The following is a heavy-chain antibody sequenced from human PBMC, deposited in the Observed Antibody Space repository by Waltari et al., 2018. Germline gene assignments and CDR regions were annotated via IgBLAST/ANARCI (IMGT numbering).Heavy chain of an antibody. CDR3: ARSRPSTIFGVVIRGGAFGY. D-gene: IGHD3-3*01. V-gene: IGHV4-39*01. Sequence: QLQLQESGPGLVKPSETLSLTCTVSGGSISSSSYYWGWIRQPPGKGLEWIGSIYYSGSTYYNPSLKSRVTISVDTSKNQFSLKLSSVTAADTAVYYCARSRPSTIFGVVIRGGAFGYWGQGTLVTVSS. CDR2: IYYSGST. J-gene: IGHJ4*02. CDR1: GGSISSSSYY.